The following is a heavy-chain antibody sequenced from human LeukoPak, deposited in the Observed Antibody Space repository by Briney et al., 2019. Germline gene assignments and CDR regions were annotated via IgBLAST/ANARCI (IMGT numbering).Heavy chain of an antibody. D-gene: IGHD4-17*01. CDR2: IYYSGST. V-gene: IGHV4-31*03. CDR1: GGSLSSGGSY. CDR3: ARATVTTFYFDY. Sequence: PSETLSLTCTVSGGSLSSGGSYWSWVRQHPGKGLEWIGYIYYSGSTYYNPSLKSRVTISVNTSKNQFSLKLSSVTAADTAVYYCARATVTTFYFDYWGQGTLVTVSS. J-gene: IGHJ4*02.